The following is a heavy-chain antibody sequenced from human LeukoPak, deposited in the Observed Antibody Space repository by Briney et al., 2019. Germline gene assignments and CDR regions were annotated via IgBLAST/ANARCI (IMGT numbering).Heavy chain of an antibody. J-gene: IGHJ4*02. V-gene: IGHV3-13*01. Sequence: GGSLRLSCAASGFTFSSHDMYWVRQTGKRLEWVAASDSTGDTYYLGSVKGRFTISRETVKNSLSLQMNSLRVGDTGVYYCARGKTGDDYVVFDYWGQGVLVTVSS. CDR1: GFTFSSHD. CDR3: ARGKTGDDYVVFDY. CDR2: SDSTGDT. D-gene: IGHD3-10*02.